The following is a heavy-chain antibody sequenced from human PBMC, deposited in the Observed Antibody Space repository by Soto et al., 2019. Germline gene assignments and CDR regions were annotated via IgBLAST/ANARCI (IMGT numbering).Heavy chain of an antibody. D-gene: IGHD5-12*01. CDR2: NSGGGDKT. CDR3: ARGNGYSFGPRASFDK. Sequence: GGSLRLSFAASGFTFSSYAMTWVRQAPVKGLEWVSINSGGGDKTNYAASVKGRFTISRDNSKNMLYLQMNSLRAEDTGLYYCARGNGYSFGPRASFDKGGQRTMVT. CDR1: GFTFSSYA. J-gene: IGHJ4*02. V-gene: IGHV3-23*01.